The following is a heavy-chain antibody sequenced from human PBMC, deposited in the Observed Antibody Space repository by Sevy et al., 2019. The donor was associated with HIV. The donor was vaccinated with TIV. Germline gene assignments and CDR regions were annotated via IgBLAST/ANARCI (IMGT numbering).Heavy chain of an antibody. V-gene: IGHV4-38-2*01. CDR1: GYSISSGYY. CDR2: IYHSGST. J-gene: IGHJ5*02. D-gene: IGHD2-2*02. Sequence: SETLSLTCAVSGYSISSGYYWGWIRQPPGKGLEWIGSIYHSGSTYYNPSLKSRVTISVDTSKNQFSLKLSSVTAADTALYYCAKGGPAAILWWFDPWGQGTLVTVSS. CDR3: AKGGPAAILWWFDP.